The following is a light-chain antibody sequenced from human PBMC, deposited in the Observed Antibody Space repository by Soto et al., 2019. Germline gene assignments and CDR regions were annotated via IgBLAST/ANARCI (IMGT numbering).Light chain of an antibody. CDR1: QTVGNNY. CDR3: RQFATSPRT. V-gene: IGKV3-20*01. Sequence: EIVLTQSPGTLSLSPGERATLSCRASQTVGNNYLDWYQQKPGQAPRLLIYGASSRPTVIPDRFSGSGSGTDFTLTISRLEPEDFAVYYCRQFATSPRTFGYGTKVELK. J-gene: IGKJ1*01. CDR2: GAS.